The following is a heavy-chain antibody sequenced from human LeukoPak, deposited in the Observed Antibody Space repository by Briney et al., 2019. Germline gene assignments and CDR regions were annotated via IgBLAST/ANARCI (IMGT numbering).Heavy chain of an antibody. D-gene: IGHD5-18*01. CDR1: GFTFSSYG. J-gene: IGHJ4*02. CDR2: IWYDGSNK. Sequence: PGRSLRLSCAASGFTFSSYGMHWVRQAPGKGLEWVAVIWYDGSNKYYADSVKGRFTISRDNSKNTLYLQMNSLRAEDTAVYYCAKDGGTQYSLDYWGQGTLVTVSS. CDR3: AKDGGTQYSLDY. V-gene: IGHV3-33*06.